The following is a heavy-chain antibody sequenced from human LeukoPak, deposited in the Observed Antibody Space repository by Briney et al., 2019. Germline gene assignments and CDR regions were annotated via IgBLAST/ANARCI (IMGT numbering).Heavy chain of an antibody. V-gene: IGHV3-30*18. D-gene: IGHD4-11*01. CDR2: ISYDGSNK. CDR3: AKVGDYSTYYYYGMDV. CDR1: GFTFSSYA. J-gene: IGHJ6*02. Sequence: GGSLRLSCAASGFTFSSYAMSWVRQAPGKGLEWVAVISYDGSNKYYADSVKGRFTISRDNSKNTLYLQMNSLRAEDTAVYYCAKVGDYSTYYYYGMDVWGQGTTVTVSS.